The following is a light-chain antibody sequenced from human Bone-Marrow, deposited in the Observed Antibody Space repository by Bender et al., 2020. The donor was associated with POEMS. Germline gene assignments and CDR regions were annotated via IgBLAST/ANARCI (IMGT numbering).Light chain of an antibody. V-gene: IGLV2-8*01. CDR2: VVS. J-gene: IGLJ2*01. CDR3: SSYAGSNNSDVV. Sequence: QSALTQPPSASGSPGQSVTISCTGTSSDVGGYNYVSWYQQNPGKAPKLMIYVVSKRPSGVPDRFSGSKSGNTASLTVSGLQAEDEADYYCSSYAGSNNSDVVFGGGTKLTVL. CDR1: SSDVGGYNY.